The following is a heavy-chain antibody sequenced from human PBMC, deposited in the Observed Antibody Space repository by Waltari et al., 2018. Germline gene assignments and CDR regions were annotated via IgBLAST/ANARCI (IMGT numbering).Heavy chain of an antibody. V-gene: IGHV4-39*01. J-gene: IGHJ5*02. Sequence: QLHLQESGPELVKPSETLYLTCTVPSVSISSGAYFWGWIRQPAGKGPEWMGNIYYSGNTYYNPYLESRVAISLDTSRNQFFLSLTSVTAADAAVYYCARAECSTSSCFFVSGFDPWGQGIHVTVSS. D-gene: IGHD6-6*01. CDR2: IYYSGNT. CDR3: ARAECSTSSCFFVSGFDP. CDR1: SVSISSGAYF.